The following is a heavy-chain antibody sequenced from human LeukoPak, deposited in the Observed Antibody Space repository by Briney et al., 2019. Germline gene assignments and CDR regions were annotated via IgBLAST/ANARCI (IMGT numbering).Heavy chain of an antibody. CDR3: AKDQDSLVRGIIWMNNWFDP. Sequence: GGSLRLSCAASGFTFSNNWMHWVRHAPGKGLVWVSRINSDGRTTTYADSVKGRFTISRDNSKNTLYLQMNSLRAEDTAVYYCAKDQDSLVRGIIWMNNWFDPWGQGTLVTVSS. CDR2: INSDGRTT. CDR1: GFTFSNNW. J-gene: IGHJ5*02. V-gene: IGHV3-74*01. D-gene: IGHD3-10*01.